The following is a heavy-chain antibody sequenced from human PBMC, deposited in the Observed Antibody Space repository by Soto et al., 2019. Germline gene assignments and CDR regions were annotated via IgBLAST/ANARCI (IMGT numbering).Heavy chain of an antibody. D-gene: IGHD3-3*01. CDR1: GVPFSSYA. V-gene: IGHV1-69*01. Sequence: VQVCCTSSGVPFSSYAISWVRQAPGQGLEWMGGIIPIFGTANYAQKFQGRVPITADESTSTDYMELSSLRSEDKAWYYRATALPYDFRSGSYFTHFEDCG. CDR2: IIPIFGTA. J-gene: IGHJ4*01. CDR3: ATALPYDFRSGSYFTHFED.